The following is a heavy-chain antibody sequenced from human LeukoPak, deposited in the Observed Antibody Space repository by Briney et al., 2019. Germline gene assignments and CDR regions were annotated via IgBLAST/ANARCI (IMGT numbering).Heavy chain of an antibody. J-gene: IGHJ5*02. V-gene: IGHV1-69*01. D-gene: IGHD6-19*01. CDR1: GGTFSSYA. Sequence: ASVKVSCKASGGTFSSYAISWVRQAPGQGLEWMGGIIPIFGTANYAQKFQGRVTITADESTSTAYMELSSLRSEDTAVYYCASLFMGRSGGWYDGTNWFDPWGQGTLVTVSS. CDR2: IIPIFGTA. CDR3: ASLFMGRSGGWYDGTNWFDP.